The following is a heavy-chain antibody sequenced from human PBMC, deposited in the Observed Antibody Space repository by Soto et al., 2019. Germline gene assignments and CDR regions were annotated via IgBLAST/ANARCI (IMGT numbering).Heavy chain of an antibody. CDR3: AINRYSRIYRYSFDY. J-gene: IGHJ4*02. CDR1: GFTFSDYA. Sequence: QVQLVESGGGVVRPGTSLRLSCAASGFTFSDYAIQWVSQAPGEGLEWVAVISYDGRNKYYADSVKGRFTISRDNSKNTMYLQMNSLSAEDTAVYYCAINRYSRIYRYSFDYWGQGTLVTVSS. D-gene: IGHD4-4*01. CDR2: ISYDGRNK. V-gene: IGHV3-30*04.